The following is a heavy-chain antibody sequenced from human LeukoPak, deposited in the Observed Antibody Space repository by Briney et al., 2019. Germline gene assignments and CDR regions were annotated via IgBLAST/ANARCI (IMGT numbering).Heavy chain of an antibody. CDR1: GFTFSSYA. J-gene: IGHJ4*02. Sequence: PGGSLRLSCSASGFTFSSYAMHWVRQAPGRGLEYVSAISSNGGTTYYADSVKGRFTISRDNSKNTLYLQMSSLRAEDTAVYYCVGYCSTPSSYADDYWGQGTLVTVSS. CDR3: VGYCSTPSSYADDY. V-gene: IGHV3-64D*09. CDR2: ISSNGGTT. D-gene: IGHD2-2*01.